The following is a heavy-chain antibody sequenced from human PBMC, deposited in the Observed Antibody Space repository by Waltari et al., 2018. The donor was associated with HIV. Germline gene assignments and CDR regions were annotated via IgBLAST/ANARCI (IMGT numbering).Heavy chain of an antibody. J-gene: IGHJ6*02. CDR1: GIPFSSYG. Sequence: QEQLVESGGGVVQPGRSLRLSCAASGIPFSSYGMHWVRRAPGKGWEWYEIIGYLGGNKYYADSVKVRFTISIDNSKNTLYLQMNSLIAEDTAVYYCARDPWDIAADLYYYYGMDVWGQGTTVTVSS. CDR2: IGYLGGNK. D-gene: IGHD6-13*01. CDR3: ARDPWDIAADLYYYYGMDV. V-gene: IGHV3-33*01.